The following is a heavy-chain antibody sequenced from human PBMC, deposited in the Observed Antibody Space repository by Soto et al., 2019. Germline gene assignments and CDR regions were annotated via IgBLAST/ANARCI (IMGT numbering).Heavy chain of an antibody. V-gene: IGHV3-23*01. CDR2: ISVSGGST. D-gene: IGHD4-17*01. J-gene: IGHJ4*02. CDR3: AKARLSYGDHFHFDY. Sequence: GGSLRLSCAASGFTFSIYAMSWVRQSPGKGPEWVSAISVSGGSTYYADSVKGRFTISRDNSKNTLYLQMNSLRAEDTAVYYCAKARLSYGDHFHFDYWGQGLLVTVSS. CDR1: GFTFSIYA.